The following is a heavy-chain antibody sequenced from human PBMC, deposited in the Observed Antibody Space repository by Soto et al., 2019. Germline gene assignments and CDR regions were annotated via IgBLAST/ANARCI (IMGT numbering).Heavy chain of an antibody. CDR2: ISSSGSAT. CDR3: AKEEGSSSYFDY. Sequence: EVQLVESGGGLVQPGGSLRLSCATSGFTFSSFGMNWVRQAPGKGLEWVSYISSSGSATYYADSVKGRFPISRDNAENSLFLQMSSLSVDDTAVYYCAKEEGSSSYFDYWGQGTLVTVSS. CDR1: GFTFSSFG. J-gene: IGHJ4*02. D-gene: IGHD6-6*01. V-gene: IGHV3-48*03.